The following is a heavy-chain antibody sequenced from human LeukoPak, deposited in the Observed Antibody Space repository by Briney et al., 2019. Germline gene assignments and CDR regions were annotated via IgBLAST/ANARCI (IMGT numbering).Heavy chain of an antibody. D-gene: IGHD1-1*01. Sequence: SETLSLTCTVSGGSISSSSYYWGWIRQPPGKGLEWIGYIYYSGSTNYNPSLKSRVTISVDTSKNQFSLKLSSVTAADTAVYYCAGLLERPYWGQGTLVTVSS. CDR3: AGLLERPY. CDR2: IYYSGST. CDR1: GGSISSSSYY. J-gene: IGHJ4*02. V-gene: IGHV4-61*05.